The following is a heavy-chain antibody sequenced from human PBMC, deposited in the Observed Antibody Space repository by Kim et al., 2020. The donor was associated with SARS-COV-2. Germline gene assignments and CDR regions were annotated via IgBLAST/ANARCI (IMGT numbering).Heavy chain of an antibody. Sequence: YYVDSVKGRFSISRDNAKNSVYLQMNSLRAEDTAVYYCARGGNGYYAMDVWGQGTTVTVSS. D-gene: IGHD4-17*01. J-gene: IGHJ6*02. CDR3: ARGGNGYYAMDV. V-gene: IGHV3-7*01.